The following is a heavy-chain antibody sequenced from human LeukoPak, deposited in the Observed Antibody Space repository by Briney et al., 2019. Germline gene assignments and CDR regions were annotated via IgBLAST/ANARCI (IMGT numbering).Heavy chain of an antibody. V-gene: IGHV3-30*02. Sequence: PGGSLRLSCAASGLTFSTFGMRWVRQAPGKGLEWVAFIRFDGSNRYYAESLKGRFTISRDNSKNTLYLQMNSLRAEDTAIYFCAKGGYYFDYWGQGALVIVSS. CDR1: GLTFSTFG. CDR3: AKGGYYFDY. CDR2: IRFDGSNR. J-gene: IGHJ4*02.